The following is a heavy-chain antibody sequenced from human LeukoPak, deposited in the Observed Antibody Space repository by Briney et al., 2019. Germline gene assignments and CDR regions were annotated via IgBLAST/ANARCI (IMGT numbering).Heavy chain of an antibody. CDR2: IREDGSEN. D-gene: IGHD2-2*01. Sequence: GGSLRLSCAASGFIFSSYCMNWVRQAPGKGLEWVAIIREDGSENYYVDSVKGRFTISRDNAKNSLYLQMNSLRVEDTAVYYCAKAGGDIKYRHFDFWGQGTLVTVSS. J-gene: IGHJ4*02. V-gene: IGHV3-7*01. CDR3: AKAGGDIKYRHFDF. CDR1: GFIFSSYC.